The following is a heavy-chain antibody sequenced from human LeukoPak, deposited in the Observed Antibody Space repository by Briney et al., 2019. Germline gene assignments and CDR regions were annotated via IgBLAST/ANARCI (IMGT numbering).Heavy chain of an antibody. J-gene: IGHJ6*03. CDR3: ARGIGCSSTSCYYYYYMDV. Sequence: ASVKVSCKASGYTFTGYDTNWVRQATGQGLEWMGWMNPNSGNTGYAQKFQGRVTMTRNTSISTAYMELSSLRSEDTAVYYCARGIGCSSTSCYYYYYMDVWGKGTTVTVSS. CDR1: GYTFTGYD. V-gene: IGHV1-8*01. CDR2: MNPNSGNT. D-gene: IGHD2-2*01.